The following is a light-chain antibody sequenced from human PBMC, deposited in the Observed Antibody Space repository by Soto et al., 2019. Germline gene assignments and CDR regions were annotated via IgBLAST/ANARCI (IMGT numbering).Light chain of an antibody. V-gene: IGKV1-5*01. Sequence: DIPMTQSPSTLSASVGDRVTITCRASQSISTWLAWYQQKPGKAPKLLIFDASSLENGVPSRFSGSGTGTEFTLTINSLQPDDFATYYCQQYESYSWTFGQGTKVEIK. CDR3: QQYESYSWT. CDR1: QSISTW. CDR2: DAS. J-gene: IGKJ1*01.